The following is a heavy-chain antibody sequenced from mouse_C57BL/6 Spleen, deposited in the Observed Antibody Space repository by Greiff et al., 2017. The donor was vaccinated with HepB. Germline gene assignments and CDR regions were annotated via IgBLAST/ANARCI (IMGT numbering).Heavy chain of an antibody. CDR2: IDPETGGT. D-gene: IGHD1-1*01. CDR1: GYTFTDYE. Sequence: VKLQESGAELVRPGASVTLSCKASGYTFTDYEMHWVKQTPVHGLEWIGAIDPETGGTAYNQKFKGKAILTADKSSSTAYMELRSLTSEDSAVYYCTSQRDGSVDYWGQGTTLTVSS. V-gene: IGHV1-15*01. CDR3: TSQRDGSVDY. J-gene: IGHJ2*01.